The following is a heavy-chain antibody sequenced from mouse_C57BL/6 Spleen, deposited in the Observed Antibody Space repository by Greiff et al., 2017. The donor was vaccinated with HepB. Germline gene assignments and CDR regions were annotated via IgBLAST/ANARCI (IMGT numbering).Heavy chain of an antibody. J-gene: IGHJ3*01. CDR3: TRRNYGWDWFAY. D-gene: IGHD1-2*01. CDR2: IRNKANNHAT. Sequence: EVQLQESGGGLVQPGGSMKLSCAASGFTFSDAWMDWVRQSPEKGLEWVAEIRNKANNHATYYAESVKGRFTISRDDSKSSVYLQMNSLRAEDTGIYYCTRRNYGWDWFAYWGQGTLVTVSA. CDR1: GFTFSDAW. V-gene: IGHV6-6*01.